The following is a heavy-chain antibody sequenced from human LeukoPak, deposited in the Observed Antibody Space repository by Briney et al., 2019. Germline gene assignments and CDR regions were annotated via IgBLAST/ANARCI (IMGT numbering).Heavy chain of an antibody. D-gene: IGHD6-6*01. CDR1: GFTFSSYA. J-gene: IGHJ4*02. Sequence: PGGSLRLSCAASGFTFSSYAMSWVRQAPGKGLEWVSAISGSGGSTYYADSVKGRFTISRDSSKNTLYLQMNSLRAEDTAVYYCAKDFRGARLGIARWGQGTLVTVSS. CDR3: AKDFRGARLGIAR. CDR2: ISGSGGST. V-gene: IGHV3-23*01.